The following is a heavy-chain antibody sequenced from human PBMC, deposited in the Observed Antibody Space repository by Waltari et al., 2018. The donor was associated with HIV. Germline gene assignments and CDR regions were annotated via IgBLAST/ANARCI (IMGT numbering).Heavy chain of an antibody. CDR1: GFTFGDYA. D-gene: IGHD4-17*01. CDR2: IRSKAYGGTT. CDR3: TKGRMTTDY. Sequence: EVQLVESGGGLVQPGRSLRLSCTASGFTFGDYAMSWFSQAPGKGLELGGCIRSKAYGGTTEYAASVKGRFTISSDDSRSIAYLQMNSLQTEDTAVYYCTKGRMTTDYWGQGTLVTVSS. J-gene: IGHJ4*02. V-gene: IGHV3-49*03.